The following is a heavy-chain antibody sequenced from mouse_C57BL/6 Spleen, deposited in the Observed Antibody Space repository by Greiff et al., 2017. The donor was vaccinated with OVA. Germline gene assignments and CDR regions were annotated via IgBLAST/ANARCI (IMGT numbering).Heavy chain of an antibody. CDR1: GYTFTSYW. CDR3: ARGGLSVEARENFDY. D-gene: IGHD1-1*01. V-gene: IGHV1-55*01. CDR2: IYPGSGST. Sequence: QVQLKQPGAELVKPGASVKMSCKASGYTFTSYWITWVKQRPGQGLEWIGDIYPGSGSTNYNEKFKSKATLTVDTSSSTAYMQLSSLTSEDSAVYYCARGGLSVEARENFDYWGQGTTLTVSS. J-gene: IGHJ2*01.